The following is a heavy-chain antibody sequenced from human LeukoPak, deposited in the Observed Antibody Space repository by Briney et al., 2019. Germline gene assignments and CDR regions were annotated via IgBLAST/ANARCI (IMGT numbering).Heavy chain of an antibody. Sequence: ASVKVSCKASGYTFTSYGISWVRQAPGQGLEWMGWISAYNGNTNYAQKLQGRVTMTTDTSTSTAYMELSSLRSEDTAVYYCARTRSTSSYYYDSSGKRMDAFDIWGQGTMATVSS. CDR1: GYTFTSYG. CDR2: ISAYNGNT. D-gene: IGHD3-22*01. V-gene: IGHV1-18*01. CDR3: ARTRSTSSYYYDSSGKRMDAFDI. J-gene: IGHJ3*02.